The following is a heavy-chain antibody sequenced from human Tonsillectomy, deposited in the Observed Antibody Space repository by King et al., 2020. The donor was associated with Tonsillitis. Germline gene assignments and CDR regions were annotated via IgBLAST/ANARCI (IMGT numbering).Heavy chain of an antibody. CDR1: GLTFSNYA. Sequence: VQLVQSGGGLVQPGGSLRLSCTASGLTFSNYAMSWVRQAPGKGLESVSAISGSGGSTFYADSVKGRFTISRDISKNTLYLQMNSLRAEDTAVYYCAQAGGDVLWFGIDYWGQGSLVTVSS. V-gene: IGHV3-23*04. CDR2: ISGSGGST. D-gene: IGHD3-10*01. CDR3: AQAGGDVLWFGIDY. J-gene: IGHJ4*02.